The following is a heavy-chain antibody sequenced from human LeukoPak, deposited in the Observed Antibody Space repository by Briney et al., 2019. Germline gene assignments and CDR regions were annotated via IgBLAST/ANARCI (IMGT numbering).Heavy chain of an antibody. V-gene: IGHV3-11*05. CDR2: ISSSSSYT. J-gene: IGHJ5*02. CDR1: GFTFSDHY. CDR3: ARGAAYCSGGSCSDS. D-gene: IGHD2-15*01. Sequence: GGSLRLSCAASGFTFSDHYMSWILQDPGKRLEYVSHISSSSSYTNYADSVKGRFTISRDNAKNSLYLQMNSLRAEDTAVYYCARGAAYCSGGSCSDSWGQGTLVTVSA.